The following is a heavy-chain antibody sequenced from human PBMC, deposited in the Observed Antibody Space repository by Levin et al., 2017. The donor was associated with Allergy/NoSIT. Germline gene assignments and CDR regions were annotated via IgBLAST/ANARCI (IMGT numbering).Heavy chain of an antibody. CDR2: INHSGST. V-gene: IGHV4-34*01. J-gene: IGHJ6*02. CDR3: ARVGGVVPPGDPLKKYYYYYYGMDV. D-gene: IGHD2-15*01. CDR1: GGSFSGYY. Sequence: SETLSLTCAVYGGSFSGYYWSWIRQPPGKGLEWIGEINHSGSTNYNPSLKSRVTISVDTSKNQFSLKLSSVTAADTAVYYCARVGGVVPPGDPLKKYYYYYYGMDVWGQGTTVTVSS.